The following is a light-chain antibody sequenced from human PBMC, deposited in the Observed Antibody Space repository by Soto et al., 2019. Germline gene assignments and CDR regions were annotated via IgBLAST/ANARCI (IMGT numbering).Light chain of an antibody. CDR3: ASWDDSLSGRV. CDR1: SSNIGSNY. J-gene: IGLJ2*01. CDR2: SNT. Sequence: VLTQPPSASGTPGQRLTISCSGSSSNIGSNYVYWYQQFPGAAPKLLIYSNTQRPSGVPDRFSGSKYGTSASLAIRGLRSEDEADYYCASWDDSLSGRVFGGGTKATVL. V-gene: IGLV1-47*02.